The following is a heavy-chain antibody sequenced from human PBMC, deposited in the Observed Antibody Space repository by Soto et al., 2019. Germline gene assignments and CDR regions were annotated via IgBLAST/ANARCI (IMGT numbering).Heavy chain of an antibody. CDR3: ASSRDNWNYPRQWFFDY. V-gene: IGHV4-59*01. CDR1: GGSISSYY. J-gene: IGHJ4*02. D-gene: IGHD1-7*01. Sequence: PSETLSLTCTVSGGSISSYYWSWIRQPPGKGLERIGYIYYSGSTNYNPSLKSRVTISVDTSKNQFSLKLSSVTAADTAVYYCASSRDNWNYPRQWFFDYWGQGTLVTVSS. CDR2: IYYSGST.